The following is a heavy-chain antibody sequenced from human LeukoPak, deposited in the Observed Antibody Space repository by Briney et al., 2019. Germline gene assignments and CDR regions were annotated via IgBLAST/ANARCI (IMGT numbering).Heavy chain of an antibody. D-gene: IGHD3-10*01. J-gene: IGHJ4*02. CDR3: ARTIRGY. CDR1: GSTFSNYW. Sequence: PGGSLRLSRAASGSTFSNYWMSWVRQAPGKGLEWVANIKEDGSEKYYVDSVKGRFTISRDNAKNSLYLQMNSLRAEDTAVYYCARTIRGYWGQGTLVTVSS. V-gene: IGHV3-7*01. CDR2: IKEDGSEK.